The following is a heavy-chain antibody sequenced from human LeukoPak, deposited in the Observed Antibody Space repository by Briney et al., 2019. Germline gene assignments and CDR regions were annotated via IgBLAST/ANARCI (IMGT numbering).Heavy chain of an antibody. CDR2: IYYSGST. CDR3: ARGRGDGYNPFDY. Sequence: PSETLSLTCTVSGGSISSNYWTWIRQTPGKGLEWIGYIYYSGSTNYNPSLKSRVTISVDTSKNQLSLKLSSVTAADTAVYYCARGRGDGYNPFDYWGQGTLVTVSS. CDR1: GGSISSNY. D-gene: IGHD5-24*01. V-gene: IGHV4-59*01. J-gene: IGHJ4*02.